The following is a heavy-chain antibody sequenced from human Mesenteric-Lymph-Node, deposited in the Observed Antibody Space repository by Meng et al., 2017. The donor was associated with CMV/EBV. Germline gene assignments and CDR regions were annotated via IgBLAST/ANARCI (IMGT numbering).Heavy chain of an antibody. J-gene: IGHJ5*02. CDR1: GGSFSGYY. Sequence: GSLRLSCVVYGGSFSGYYWSWIRQPPGKGLEWIGEINHSGSTNYNPSLKSRVTISVDTSKNQFSLKLSSVTAADTAVYYCARGLLYCSSTSCLSWFDPWGQGTLVTVSS. CDR2: INHSGST. D-gene: IGHD2-2*01. V-gene: IGHV4-34*01. CDR3: ARGLLYCSSTSCLSWFDP.